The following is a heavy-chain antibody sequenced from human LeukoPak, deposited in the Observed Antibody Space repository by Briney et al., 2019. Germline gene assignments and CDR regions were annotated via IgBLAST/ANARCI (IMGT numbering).Heavy chain of an antibody. D-gene: IGHD6-19*01. CDR3: ASFGIAVAGFDY. CDR1: GGSISSYY. CDR2: IYYSGST. V-gene: IGHV4-59*01. J-gene: IGHJ4*02. Sequence: SETLSLTCTVSGGSISSYYWSWIRQPPGKGLEWIGYIYYSGSTNYNPSLKSRVTISVDTSKNQFSLKLSSVTAADTAVYYCASFGIAVAGFDYWGQGTLVTVSS.